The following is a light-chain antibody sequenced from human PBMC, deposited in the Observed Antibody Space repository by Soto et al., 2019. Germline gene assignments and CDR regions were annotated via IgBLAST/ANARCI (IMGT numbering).Light chain of an antibody. CDR1: QGISSY. Sequence: DIQLTQSPSFLSASVGDRVTITCRASQGISSYLAWYQQKPGKAPKLLIYAASTLQSGLPSRFSGSGSGTEVTLTISSLQPEDFATYYCQQLNSYPVTFGPGTKVDIK. CDR2: AAS. V-gene: IGKV1-9*01. CDR3: QQLNSYPVT. J-gene: IGKJ3*01.